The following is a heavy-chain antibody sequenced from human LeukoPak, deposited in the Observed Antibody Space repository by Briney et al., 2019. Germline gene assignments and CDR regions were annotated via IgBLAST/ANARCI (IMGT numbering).Heavy chain of an antibody. V-gene: IGHV4-59*01. CDR1: GGSISSYY. CDR2: IYYSGST. J-gene: IGHJ5*02. Sequence: SETLSLTCTVSGGSISSYYWSWTRQPPGKGLEGIGDIYYSGSTNYNPSLKSRVTISVDTSKNLFSLKLSSVTAADTAVYYCARVGVVPAAMGWLDPWGQGTLVTVSS. D-gene: IGHD2-2*01. CDR3: ARVGVVPAAMGWLDP.